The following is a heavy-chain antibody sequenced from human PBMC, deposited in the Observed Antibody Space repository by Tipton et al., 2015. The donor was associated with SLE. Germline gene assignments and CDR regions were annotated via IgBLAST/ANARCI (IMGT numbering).Heavy chain of an antibody. V-gene: IGHV3-66*01. Sequence: VQLVQSGGGLVKSGGYLRLSCVASGFTVSSKYMACVRQAPGKGLEWVSVIDSRGDTHNADSVKGRFTISRDNSKKAVHLQMNTLRGEDTAVYYCARGMMCYDAFDIWGQGTLVTVSS. CDR3: ARGMMCYDAFDI. CDR1: GFTVSSKY. CDR2: IDSRGDT. D-gene: IGHD4/OR15-4a*01. J-gene: IGHJ3*02.